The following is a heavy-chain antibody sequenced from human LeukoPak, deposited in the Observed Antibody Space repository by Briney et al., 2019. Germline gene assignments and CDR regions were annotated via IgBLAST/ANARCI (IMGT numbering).Heavy chain of an antibody. J-gene: IGHJ4*02. Sequence: SETLSLTCTVSGGSISSGGYYWSWIRQHPGKSLEWIAYIYYSGSTYYNPSLKSRVTISVDTSKNQFSLKLSSVTAADTAVYYCARTRRYYYGSGTHKEVDYWGQGTLVTVSS. V-gene: IGHV4-31*03. CDR3: ARTRRYYYGSGTHKEVDY. D-gene: IGHD3-10*01. CDR2: IYYSGST. CDR1: GGSISSGGYY.